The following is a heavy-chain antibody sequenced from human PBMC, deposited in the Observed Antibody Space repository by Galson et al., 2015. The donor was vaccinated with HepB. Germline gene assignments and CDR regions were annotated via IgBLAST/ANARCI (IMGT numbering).Heavy chain of an antibody. J-gene: IGHJ6*02. CDR3: VRVSGGCRDYDFYGMDV. D-gene: IGHD3-10*01. CDR2: ISSGGSNT. Sequence: SLRLSCAASGFIFYDYYMSWIRQAPGKGLESVSHISSGGSNTHYAESVRGRFIISRDNDKNSLYLEMNSLRADDTAVYYCVRVSGGCRDYDFYGMDVWGPGTLVTVSS. V-gene: IGHV3-11*01. CDR1: GFIFYDYY.